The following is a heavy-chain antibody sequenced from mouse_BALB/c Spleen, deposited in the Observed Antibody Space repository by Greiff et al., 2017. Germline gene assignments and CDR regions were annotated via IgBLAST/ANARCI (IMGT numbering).Heavy chain of an antibody. CDR1: GFTFSSYA. D-gene: IGHD2-1*01. CDR3: AREGGNYGRKLWYFDV. V-gene: IGHV5-6-5*01. J-gene: IGHJ1*01. CDR2: ISSGGST. Sequence: EVNVVESGGGLVKPGGSLKLSCAASGFTFSSYAMSWVRQTPEKRLEWVASISSGGSTYYPDSVKGRFTISRDNARNILYLQMSSLRSEDTAMYYCAREGGNYGRKLWYFDVWGAGTTVTVSS.